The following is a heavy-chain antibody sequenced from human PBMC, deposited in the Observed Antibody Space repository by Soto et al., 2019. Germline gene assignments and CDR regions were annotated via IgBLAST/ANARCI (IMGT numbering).Heavy chain of an antibody. CDR2: IYYSGST. J-gene: IGHJ6*03. CDR3: ARGHYDFWSGYYYYYMDV. D-gene: IGHD3-3*01. Sequence: SSQTLSLTCTVSGGSISSYYWSWIRQPPGKGLEWIGYIYYSGSTNYNPSLKSRVTISVDTSKNQFSLKLSSVTAADTAVYYCARGHYDFWSGYYYYYMDVWGKGTTVTVSS. V-gene: IGHV4-59*01. CDR1: GGSISSYY.